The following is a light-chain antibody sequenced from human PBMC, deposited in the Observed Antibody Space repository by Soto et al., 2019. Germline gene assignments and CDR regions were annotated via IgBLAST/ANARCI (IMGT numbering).Light chain of an antibody. V-gene: IGKV3-20*01. CDR2: GAS. Sequence: DSGLKQPTGTQSLSPGERATLSSRASQSDSSSYLAWYQQKPGQAPRLLIYGASSRATGIPDRFSGTGSETYFTLTISRLEPEDFAVYYCQQYDNSPITCGQGTRLEIK. J-gene: IGKJ5*01. CDR3: QQYDNSPIT. CDR1: QSDSSSY.